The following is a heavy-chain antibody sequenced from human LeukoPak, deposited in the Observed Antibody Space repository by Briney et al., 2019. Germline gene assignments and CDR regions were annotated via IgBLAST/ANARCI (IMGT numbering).Heavy chain of an antibody. D-gene: IGHD2-2*01. Sequence: ASVKLSCKASGYTFTSHDINWVRQATGQGLEWMGWMNPNSGNTGYAQKFQGRVTMTRNTSISTAYMELSSLRSEDTAVYYCARDDTSHWLYYFDYWGQGTLVTVSS. CDR2: MNPNSGNT. CDR3: ARDDTSHWLYYFDY. J-gene: IGHJ4*02. CDR1: GYTFTSHD. V-gene: IGHV1-8*01.